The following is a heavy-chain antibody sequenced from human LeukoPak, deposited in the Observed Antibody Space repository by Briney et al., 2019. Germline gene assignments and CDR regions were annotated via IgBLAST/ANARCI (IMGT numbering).Heavy chain of an antibody. CDR2: IYYSGST. CDR3: ARGFDWLYPNAFDI. Sequence: PSETLSLTCTVSGGSISSYYWSWIRQPPGKGLEWTGYIYYSGSTNYNPSLKSRVTISVDTSKNQFSLKLSSVTAADTAVYYCARGFDWLYPNAFDIWGQGTMVTVSS. CDR1: GGSISSYY. D-gene: IGHD3-9*01. V-gene: IGHV4-59*01. J-gene: IGHJ3*02.